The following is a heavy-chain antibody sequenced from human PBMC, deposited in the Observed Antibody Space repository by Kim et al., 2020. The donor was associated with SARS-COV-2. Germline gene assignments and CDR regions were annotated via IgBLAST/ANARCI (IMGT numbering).Heavy chain of an antibody. CDR2: IYHSGST. D-gene: IGHD3-10*01. V-gene: IGHV4-30-2*01. CDR1: GGSISSGGYS. Sequence: SETLSLTCAVSGGSISSGGYSWSWIRQPPGKGLEWIGYIYHSGSTYYNPSLKSRVTISVDRSKNQFSLKLSSVTAADTAVYYCARVVLGFGELFPYFDYWGQGTLVTVSS. J-gene: IGHJ4*02. CDR3: ARVVLGFGELFPYFDY.